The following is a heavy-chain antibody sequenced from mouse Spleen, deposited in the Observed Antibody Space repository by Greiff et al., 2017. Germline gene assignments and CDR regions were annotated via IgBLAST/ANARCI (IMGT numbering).Heavy chain of an antibody. CDR2: INPNNGGT. CDR1: GYTFTDYN. J-gene: IGHJ4*01. CDR3: ARPYYYGSTYAMDY. D-gene: IGHD1-1*01. Sequence: EVQLQQSGPELVKPGASVKIPCKASGYTFTDYNMDWVKQSHGKSLEWIGDINPNNGGTIYNQKFKGKATLTVDKSSSTAYMELRSLTSEDTAVYYCARPYYYGSTYAMDYWGQGTSVTVSS. V-gene: IGHV1-18*01.